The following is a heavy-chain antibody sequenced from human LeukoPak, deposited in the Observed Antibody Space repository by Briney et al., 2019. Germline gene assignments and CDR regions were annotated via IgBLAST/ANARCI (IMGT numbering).Heavy chain of an antibody. V-gene: IGHV3-30*18. Sequence: SGRSLRLSCAASGFTFSSYGMHWVRQAPGKGLEWVAVISCDGSNKYYADSVKGRFTISRDNSKNTLYLQMNSLRAEDTAVYYCANGCSGGSCYGYWGKGTLVTVSS. J-gene: IGHJ4*02. CDR3: ANGCSGGSCYGY. CDR1: GFTFSSYG. CDR2: ISCDGSNK. D-gene: IGHD2-15*01.